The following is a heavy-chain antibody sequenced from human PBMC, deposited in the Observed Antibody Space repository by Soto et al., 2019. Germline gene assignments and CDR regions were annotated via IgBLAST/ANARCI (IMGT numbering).Heavy chain of an antibody. CDR2: IKTNTEGGAT. D-gene: IGHD2-15*01. J-gene: IGHJ6*02. CDR1: GLTISHAW. CDR3: TTGSVEGV. Sequence: ESGGGFIYPGGSLRLSCAASGLTISHAWMNWVRQAPGKGLEWVGRIKTNTEGGATDYAAAVKGRFTVSRDDSKNTLYLQMNSLKTEDTAVYYCTTGSVEGVWGQGTTVTVSS. V-gene: IGHV3-15*07.